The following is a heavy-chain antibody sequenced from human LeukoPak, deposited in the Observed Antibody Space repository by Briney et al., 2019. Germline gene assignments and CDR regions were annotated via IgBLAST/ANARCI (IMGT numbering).Heavy chain of an antibody. CDR2: IYSGGST. J-gene: IGHJ3*02. CDR3: ARASYCSGGSCYSGGAFDI. Sequence: HTGGSLRLSCAASGFTVSSNYMSWVRQAPGKGLEWVSVIYSGGSTYYADSVKGRFTISRDNSKNTLYLQMNSLRAEDTAVYYCARASYCSGGSCYSGGAFDIWGQGTMVTVSS. CDR1: GFTVSSNY. D-gene: IGHD2-15*01. V-gene: IGHV3-66*01.